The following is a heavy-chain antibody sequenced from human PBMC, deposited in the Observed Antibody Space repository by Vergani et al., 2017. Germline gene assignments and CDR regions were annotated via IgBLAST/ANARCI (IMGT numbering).Heavy chain of an antibody. CDR3: TTDGVIVVVPAAINVAYYYYGMDV. CDR1: GFTFSNAW. D-gene: IGHD2-2*02. CDR2: IKSKTDGGTT. J-gene: IGHJ6*02. V-gene: IGHV3-15*01. Sequence: EVQLVESGGGLVKPGGSLRLSCAASGFTFSNAWMSWVRQAPGKGLEWVGRIKSKTDGGTTDYAAPVKGRFTISRDDSKNTLYLQMNSLKTEDTAVYYCTTDGVIVVVPAAINVAYYYYGMDVWGQGTTVTVSS.